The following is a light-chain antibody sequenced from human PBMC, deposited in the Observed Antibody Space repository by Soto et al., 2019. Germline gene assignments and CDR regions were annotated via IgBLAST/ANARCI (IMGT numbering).Light chain of an antibody. V-gene: IGKV2-28*01. J-gene: IGKJ1*01. CDR1: QSLLHSNGYNY. Sequence: DIVMTQSPLYLPVTPGEPASISCRSSQSLLHSNGYNYLDWYLQKPGQSPXLLIYLGSNRASGVPDRFSVSGSGTDSTLKISRVEAEDVGVDDCMQALQPPKFGPVTKVDIK. CDR2: LGS. CDR3: MQALQPPK.